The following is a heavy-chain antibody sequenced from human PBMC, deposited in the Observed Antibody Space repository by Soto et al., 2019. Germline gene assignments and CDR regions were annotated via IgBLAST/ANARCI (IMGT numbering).Heavy chain of an antibody. CDR2: IRSKAYGGTT. Sequence: GGPLRLSYTASECTFVDYAVSWFRQTPEKGLEWVGFIRSKAYGGTTEYAASVKGRFTISRDDSKSIAYLQMNSLKTEEKAVYYGNRAKQWELLNPPPYYWGKGNLVTFS. J-gene: IGHJ4*02. V-gene: IGHV3-49*03. CDR3: NRAKQWELLNPPPYY. CDR1: ECTFVDYA. D-gene: IGHD1-26*01.